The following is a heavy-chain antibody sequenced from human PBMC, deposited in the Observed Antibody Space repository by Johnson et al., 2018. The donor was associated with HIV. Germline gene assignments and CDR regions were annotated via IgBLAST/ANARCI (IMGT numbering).Heavy chain of an antibody. CDR3: AKVGERYYDSSGYDAFDI. J-gene: IGHJ3*02. V-gene: IGHV3-30*02. D-gene: IGHD3-22*01. CDR1: GFTFSSYG. CDR2: IRYDGSNK. Sequence: QVQLVESGGGVVQPGGSLRLSCAASGFTFSSYGMHWVRQAPGKGLEWVAFIRYDGSNKYYADSMKGRFTISRDNSKNTLYLQMNSLRAEDTAVYYCAKVGERYYDSSGYDAFDIWGQGTMVTVSS.